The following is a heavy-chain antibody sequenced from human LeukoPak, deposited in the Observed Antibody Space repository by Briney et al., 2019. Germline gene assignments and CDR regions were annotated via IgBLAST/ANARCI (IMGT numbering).Heavy chain of an antibody. CDR1: GFTFSSYA. D-gene: IGHD6-13*01. V-gene: IGHV3-30-3*01. CDR3: ARAPPIAAAGTPTGDYFDY. Sequence: PGGSLRLSCAASGFTFSSYAMHWVRQAPGKGLEWVAVISYDGSNKYYADSVKGRFTISRDNSKNTLYLQMNSLRAEDTAVYYCARAPPIAAAGTPTGDYFDYWGQGTLVTVSS. CDR2: ISYDGSNK. J-gene: IGHJ4*02.